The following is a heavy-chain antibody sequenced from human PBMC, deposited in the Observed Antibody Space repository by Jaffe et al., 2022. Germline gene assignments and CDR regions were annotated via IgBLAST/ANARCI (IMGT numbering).Heavy chain of an antibody. CDR2: ISGSSDDI. J-gene: IGHJ6*03. Sequence: EVQLLESGGGLVQPGGSLRLSCAASGFTFSTYAMSWVRQAPGKGLEWVSTISGSSDDIYYADSVRGRFTISRDNSKNTLFLQMNSLRADDTAVYYCAKDIMAVPGYYYCMDVWGKGTTVTVSS. V-gene: IGHV3-23*01. D-gene: IGHD6-13*01. CDR1: GFTFSTYA. CDR3: AKDIMAVPGYYYCMDV.